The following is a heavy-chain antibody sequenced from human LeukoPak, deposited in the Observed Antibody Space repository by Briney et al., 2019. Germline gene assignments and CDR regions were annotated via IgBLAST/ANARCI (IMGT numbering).Heavy chain of an antibody. CDR2: INPSGGST. D-gene: IGHD2-2*01. Sequence: ASVKVSCKASGYAFTSYDINWVRQATGQGLEWMGIINPSGGSTSYAQKFQGRVTMTRDMSTSTVYMELSSLRSEDTAVYYCARVVRGAFDIWGQGTMVTVSS. CDR1: GYAFTSYD. V-gene: IGHV1-46*01. J-gene: IGHJ3*02. CDR3: ARVVRGAFDI.